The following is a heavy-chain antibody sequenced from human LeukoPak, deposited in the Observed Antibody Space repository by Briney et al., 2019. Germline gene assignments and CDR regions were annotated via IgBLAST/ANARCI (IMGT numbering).Heavy chain of an antibody. CDR3: ARSQSASYYYMDV. J-gene: IGHJ6*03. V-gene: IGHV3-33*01. Sequence: GGSLRLSCAASGFTFSSYGMHWVRQAPGKGLEWVAVIWYDGSNKYYADSVKGRFTISRDNSKNTLYLQMNSLRAEDTAVYYCARSQSASYYYMDVWAKGPRSPSP. CDR2: IWYDGSNK. CDR1: GFTFSSYG.